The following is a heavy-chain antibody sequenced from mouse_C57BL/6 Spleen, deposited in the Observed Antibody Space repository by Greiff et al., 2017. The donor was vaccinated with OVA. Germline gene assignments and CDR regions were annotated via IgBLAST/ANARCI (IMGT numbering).Heavy chain of an antibody. CDR1: GYTFTSYW. J-gene: IGHJ2*01. D-gene: IGHD2-1*01. Sequence: VQLQQPGAELVRPGTSVKLSCKASGYTFTSYWMHWVKQRPGQGLEWIGVIDPSDSYTNYNQKFKGKATLTVDTSSSTAYMQLSSLTSEDSAVYYCARGYYGNYYFDYWGQGTTLTVSS. V-gene: IGHV1-59*01. CDR3: ARGYYGNYYFDY. CDR2: IDPSDSYT.